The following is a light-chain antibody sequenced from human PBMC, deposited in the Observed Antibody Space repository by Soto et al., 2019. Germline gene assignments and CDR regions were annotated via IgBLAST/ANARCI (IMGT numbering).Light chain of an antibody. J-gene: IGKJ1*01. CDR1: QGISNY. V-gene: IGKV1-27*01. CDR3: QQYNGAPGT. Sequence: IQMTQSPSSLSASVGERVTITCRARQGISNYLAWYQQRPGKVPRLLIYGASTLQSGIPSRFSGSGSGTDFTLTISSLQPEDVATYSCQQYNGAPGTFGQGTKMEIK. CDR2: GAS.